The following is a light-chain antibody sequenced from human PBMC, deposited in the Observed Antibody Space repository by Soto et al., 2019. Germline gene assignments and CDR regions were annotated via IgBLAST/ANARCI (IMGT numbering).Light chain of an antibody. CDR2: GAS. CDR1: QSVSSN. V-gene: IGKV3-15*01. Sequence: EIVMTQSPATLSVSPGERATLSCRASQSVSSNLAWYEQKPGQAPRLLIYGASTRATGIPARFTGSGSGTEFTPTISNLQSEDDAVYYCQQYNNWYTFGQGTKLEIK. CDR3: QQYNNWYT. J-gene: IGKJ2*01.